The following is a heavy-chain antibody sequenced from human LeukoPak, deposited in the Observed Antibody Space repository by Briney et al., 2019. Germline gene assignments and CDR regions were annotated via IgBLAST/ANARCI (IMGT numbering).Heavy chain of an antibody. D-gene: IGHD5-24*01. Sequence: SVKVSCKASGGTFSSYAISWVRQAPGQGLEWMGGIIPIFGTANYAQKFQGRVTITTDESTSTAYMELSSLRPEDTAVYYCARGEGRDPWADYSYYYMDVWGKGTTVTVSS. CDR3: ARGEGRDPWADYSYYYMDV. J-gene: IGHJ6*03. CDR2: IIPIFGTA. CDR1: GGTFSSYA. V-gene: IGHV1-69*05.